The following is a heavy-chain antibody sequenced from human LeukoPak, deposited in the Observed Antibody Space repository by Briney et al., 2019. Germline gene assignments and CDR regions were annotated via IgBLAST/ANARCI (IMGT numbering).Heavy chain of an antibody. CDR1: GFSLSTSGVA. CDR2: IYWNDDT. CDR3: ARRRSPSNGDWFDP. Sequence: SGPTLVNPTQTLTLTCTSSGFSLSTSGVAVGWFRQPPGGALEWLALIYWNDDTFYNPSLDSRLTIAKDTSKNQVVLTMTNMDPVDTATFYCARRRSPSNGDWFDPWGQGTLVTVSS. J-gene: IGHJ5*02. V-gene: IGHV2-5*01. D-gene: IGHD4-17*01.